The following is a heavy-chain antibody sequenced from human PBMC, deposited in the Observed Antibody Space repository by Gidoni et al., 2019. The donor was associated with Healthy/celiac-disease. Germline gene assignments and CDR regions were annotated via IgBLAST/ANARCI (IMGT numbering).Heavy chain of an antibody. V-gene: IGHV3-48*02. Sequence: EVQLVESGGGLVQPGGSVRLSCAASGFSFSSSSMNWVRQAPGKGLEWFSYISSSSSTIYYADSVKGRFTISRDNAKNSLYLQMNSLRDEDTAVYYCARDALGWEHRCWFDPWGQGTLVTVSS. CDR3: ARDALGWEHRCWFDP. D-gene: IGHD1-26*01. J-gene: IGHJ5*02. CDR1: GFSFSSSS. CDR2: ISSSSSTI.